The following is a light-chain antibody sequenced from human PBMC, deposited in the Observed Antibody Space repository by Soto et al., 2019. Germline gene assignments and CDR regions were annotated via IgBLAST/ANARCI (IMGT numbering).Light chain of an antibody. CDR1: SSDVGTYNY. J-gene: IGLJ1*01. CDR3: SSYAGSNNYV. Sequence: QSALTQPPSASGSPGQSVTISCTGTSSDVGTYNYVSWYQQHPGKAPKLMIYEVTKRPSVVPDRFSGSRSGNTASLTVSGLQGEDEADYYCSSYAGSNNYVFGTGTKLTVL. V-gene: IGLV2-8*01. CDR2: EVT.